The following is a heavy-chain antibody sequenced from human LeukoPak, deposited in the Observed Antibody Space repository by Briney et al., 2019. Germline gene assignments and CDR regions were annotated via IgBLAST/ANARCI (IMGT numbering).Heavy chain of an antibody. CDR1: GFTFSSYS. CDR3: ARDLYCGGDCYAYYFDY. D-gene: IGHD2-21*02. Sequence: GGSLRLSCAASGFTFSSYSMNWVRQAPGKGLEWVSSISSSSYIYYADSVKGRFTISRDNAKNSLYLQMNSLRAEDTAVYYCARDLYCGGDCYAYYFDYWGQGTLVTVSS. V-gene: IGHV3-21*01. J-gene: IGHJ4*02. CDR2: ISSSSYI.